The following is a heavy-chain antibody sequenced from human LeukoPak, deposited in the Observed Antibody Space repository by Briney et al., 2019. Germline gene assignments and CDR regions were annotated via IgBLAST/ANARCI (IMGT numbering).Heavy chain of an antibody. Sequence: SETLSLTCTVSGGSISSSSYYWGWIRQPPGKGLGWIGSMYYSGSAYYNPSLKSRVTISVDTSKNQFSLKLSPVTAADTAVYFCASFRDGYTLNFWGQGTLVTVSS. CDR1: GGSISSSSYY. D-gene: IGHD5-24*01. CDR2: MYYSGSA. CDR3: ASFRDGYTLNF. V-gene: IGHV4-39*01. J-gene: IGHJ4*02.